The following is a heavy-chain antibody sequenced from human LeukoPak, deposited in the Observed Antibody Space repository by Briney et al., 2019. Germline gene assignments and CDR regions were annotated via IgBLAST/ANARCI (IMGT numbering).Heavy chain of an antibody. Sequence: GGSLRLSCAASGFTFSSYAMHWVRQAPGKGLEWVAVISYDGGNKYYAGSVKGRFTISRDNSKNTLYLQMNSLRAEDTAVYYCARQYQDYFDYWGQGTLVTVSS. CDR3: ARQYQDYFDY. D-gene: IGHD2-2*01. CDR2: ISYDGGNK. V-gene: IGHV3-30-3*01. J-gene: IGHJ4*02. CDR1: GFTFSSYA.